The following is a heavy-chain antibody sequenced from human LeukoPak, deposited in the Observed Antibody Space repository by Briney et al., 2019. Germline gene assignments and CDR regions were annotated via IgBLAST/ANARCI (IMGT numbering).Heavy chain of an antibody. CDR2: IRTKANSSAT. CDR1: GFTFSGSD. CDR3: TTFDY. J-gene: IGHJ4*02. Sequence: PGGSLRLSCAASGFTFSGSDIHWVRQASGKGLEWVGRIRTKANSSATAYAASLNGRFNISRDDSKNTAYLQMNSLKTEDTAAYYCTTFDYWGQGTLVTVSS. V-gene: IGHV3-73*01.